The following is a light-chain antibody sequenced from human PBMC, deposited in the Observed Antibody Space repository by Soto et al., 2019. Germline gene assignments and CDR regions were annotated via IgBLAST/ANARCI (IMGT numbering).Light chain of an antibody. CDR3: SSYTGSSTFV. Sequence: QSVLAQPASVSGSPRQSITISCTGTSSDVGGYDYVSWYQQLPGKAPKLLIYDVNNRPSGVSHRFSGSRSGNTASLTIPGLQAEDEADYYCSSYTGSSTFVFGTGTKVTVL. CDR2: DVN. J-gene: IGLJ1*01. V-gene: IGLV2-14*01. CDR1: SSDVGGYDY.